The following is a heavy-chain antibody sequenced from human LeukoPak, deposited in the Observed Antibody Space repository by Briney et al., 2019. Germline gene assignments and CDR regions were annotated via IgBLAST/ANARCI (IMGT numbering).Heavy chain of an antibody. CDR1: GFTFSSYA. V-gene: IGHV3-30-3*01. J-gene: IGHJ6*02. CDR3: ARSIVGATPNYYYYGMDV. CDR2: ISYDGSKK. Sequence: GRSLRLSCAASGFTFSSYAMHWVRQAPGKGLEWVAVISYDGSKKYDADSVKGRFTISRDNSKNTLYLQMNSLRAEDTAVYYCARSIVGATPNYYYYGMDVWGQGTTVTASS. D-gene: IGHD1-26*01.